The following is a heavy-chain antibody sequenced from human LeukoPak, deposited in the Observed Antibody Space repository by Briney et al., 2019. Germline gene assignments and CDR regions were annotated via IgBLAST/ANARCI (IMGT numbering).Heavy chain of an antibody. CDR2: IRYDGNNK. J-gene: IGHJ4*02. Sequence: PGGSLRLSCAASGFTFNSYGMHWVRKAPGKGLEWVAFIRYDGNNKYYVGSVKGRFTISRDNSKSTLYLQMNSLRAEDMAIYYCAKTGRAYCSSSSCYNDYWGQGTLVTVSS. CDR3: AKTGRAYCSSSSCYNDY. V-gene: IGHV3-30*02. CDR1: GFTFNSYG. D-gene: IGHD2-2*02.